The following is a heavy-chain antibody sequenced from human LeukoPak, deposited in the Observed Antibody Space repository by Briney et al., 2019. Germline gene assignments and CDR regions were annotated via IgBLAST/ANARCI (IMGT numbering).Heavy chain of an antibody. CDR1: GFSFSTYD. V-gene: IGHV3-23*01. Sequence: PGGSLRLSCAASGFSFSTYDMSWVRQAPGKGLKWVSSISGSSGSTYYADSVKGRFTISRDNSKNTLYLQMGSLRAEDMAVYYCASGYGGNSADYWGQGTLVTVSS. J-gene: IGHJ4*02. CDR2: ISGSSGST. D-gene: IGHD4-23*01. CDR3: ASGYGGNSADY.